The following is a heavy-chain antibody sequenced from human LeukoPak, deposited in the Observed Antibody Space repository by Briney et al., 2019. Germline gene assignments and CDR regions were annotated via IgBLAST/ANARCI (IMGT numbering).Heavy chain of an antibody. CDR2: IYYSGST. CDR3: AKLCSCALDY. J-gene: IGHJ4*02. CDR1: GVSISSYY. Sequence: SETLSLTCAVSGVSISSYYRSWIRQPPGKGLEWIGYIYYSGSTNYNPSLKSRVTISVDTSKNKFSLQLSCVSAADTAVYYCAKLCSCALDYWGQGTPVTVSS. V-gene: IGHV4-59*08. D-gene: IGHD2-2*01.